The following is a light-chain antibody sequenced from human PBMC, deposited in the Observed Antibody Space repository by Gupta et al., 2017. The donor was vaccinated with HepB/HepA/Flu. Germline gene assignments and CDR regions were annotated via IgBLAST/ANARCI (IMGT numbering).Light chain of an antibody. CDR2: RNN. J-gene: IGLJ3*02. V-gene: IGLV1-47*01. CDR1: SSNIGSNY. CDR3: AAWDDSLSGPLV. Sequence: QSVLTQPPSASGTPGQRVTISCSGSSSNIGSNYVYWYQQLPGTAPKLLIDRNNQRPSGVPDRFSGSKSGTSAALAISGLRAEDEADYYCAAWDDSLSGPLVFGGGTKLTVL.